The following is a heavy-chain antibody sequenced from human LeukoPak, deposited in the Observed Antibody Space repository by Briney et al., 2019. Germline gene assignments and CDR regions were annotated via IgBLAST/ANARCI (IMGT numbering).Heavy chain of an antibody. CDR2: MSNDGSSE. Sequence: GGSLRLSCAASGFTFSRYGMHWVRQAPGKGLECVAVMSNDGSSEYYSDSVKGRFTISRDNSKSTLYLQMNSLRTEDTAVYYCVRLVGGDIDYWGQGTLVTVSS. V-gene: IGHV3-30*03. CDR1: GFTFSRYG. J-gene: IGHJ4*02. D-gene: IGHD5-12*01. CDR3: VRLVGGDIDY.